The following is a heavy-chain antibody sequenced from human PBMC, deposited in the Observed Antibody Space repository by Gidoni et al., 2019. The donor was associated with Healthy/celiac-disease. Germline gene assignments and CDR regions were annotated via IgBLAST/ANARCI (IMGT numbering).Heavy chain of an antibody. CDR3: ARGVYADLTPVIYYYMDV. V-gene: IGHV1-69*01. CDR1: GGTFSSYA. J-gene: IGHJ6*03. Sequence: QVQLVQSGAEVKKPGSSVKVSCKASGGTFSSYAISWVRQAPGQGLEWMGGIIPIFGTANYAQKFQGRVTITADESTSTAYMELSSLRSEDTAVYYCARGVYADLTPVIYYYMDVWGKGTTVTVSS. CDR2: IIPIFGTA. D-gene: IGHD2-21*01.